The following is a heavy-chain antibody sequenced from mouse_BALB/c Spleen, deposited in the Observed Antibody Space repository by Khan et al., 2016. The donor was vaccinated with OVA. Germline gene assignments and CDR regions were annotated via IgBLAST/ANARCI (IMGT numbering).Heavy chain of an antibody. D-gene: IGHD1-1*01. Sequence: EVKLLESGPGLVKPSQSLSLTCTVTGYSITSDYAWNLIRQFPGNKLDWMGHISYSGNTKYNPSLQSRFSITPDTSKNQFFLQLNSLTTEDTATYYCARIYGGDFDYWGQGTTLTVSS. J-gene: IGHJ2*01. CDR2: ISYSGNT. CDR3: ARIYGGDFDY. V-gene: IGHV3-2*02. CDR1: GYSITSDYA.